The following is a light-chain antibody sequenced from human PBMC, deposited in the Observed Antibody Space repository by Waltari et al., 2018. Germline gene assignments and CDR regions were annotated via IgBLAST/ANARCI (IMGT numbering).Light chain of an antibody. CDR2: DDR. J-gene: IGLJ2*01. Sequence: SYVLTQPPSVSVAPGKTARITRGGNNIGGQSVHWYQQRPGQAPLLVIYDDRDRPSGIPERFSASNSGNTATLTISRVEGEDEADYYCQVWDTTSDHVVFGGGTQLTVL. V-gene: IGLV3-21*03. CDR1: NIGGQS. CDR3: QVWDTTSDHVV.